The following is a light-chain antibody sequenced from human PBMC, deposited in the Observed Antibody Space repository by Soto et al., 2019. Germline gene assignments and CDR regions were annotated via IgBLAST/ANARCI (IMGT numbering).Light chain of an antibody. CDR1: QSVSSSY. J-gene: IGKJ5*01. CDR3: QQYGSSPIP. V-gene: IGKV3D-20*01. Sequence: IVLTQSPATLSLSPGERATLSCGASQSVSSSYLAWYQQKPGLAPRLLIYDASSRATGIPDRFSGSGSGTDFTLTISRLEPEEFAFYYRQQYGSSPIPLGPGTRLEIK. CDR2: DAS.